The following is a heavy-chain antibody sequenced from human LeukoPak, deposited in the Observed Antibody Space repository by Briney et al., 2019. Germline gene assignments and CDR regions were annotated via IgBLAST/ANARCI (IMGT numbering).Heavy chain of an antibody. D-gene: IGHD4-17*01. CDR3: AAEDDYGDSPHY. V-gene: IGHV4-59*01. J-gene: IGHJ4*02. CDR1: GGSISSYY. CDR2: IYYSGST. Sequence: PSETLSLTCTVSGGSISSYYWSWIRQPPGKGLEWIGYIYYSGSTNYNPSLKSRVTISVDTSKNQCSLKLSSVTAADTAVYYCAAEDDYGDSPHYWGQGTLVTVSS.